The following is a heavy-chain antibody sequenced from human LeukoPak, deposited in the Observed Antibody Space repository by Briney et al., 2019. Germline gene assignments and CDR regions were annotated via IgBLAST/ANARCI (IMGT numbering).Heavy chain of an antibody. CDR1: GYTFTGYY. D-gene: IGHD3-10*01. CDR2: INPNSGGT. J-gene: IGHJ6*02. CDR3: ARLYGSDDYYYYGMDV. Sequence: ASVKVSCKASGYTFTGYYMHWVRQAPGQGLEWMGWINPNSGGTNYAQKFQGRATMTRDTSISTAYMELSRLRSDDTAVYYCARLYGSDDYYYYGMDVWGQGTTVTVSS. V-gene: IGHV1-2*02.